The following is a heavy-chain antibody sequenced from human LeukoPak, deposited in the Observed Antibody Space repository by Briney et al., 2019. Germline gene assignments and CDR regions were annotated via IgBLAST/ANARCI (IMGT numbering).Heavy chain of an antibody. CDR3: AKSRVSGLRFLEWVYFNY. Sequence: HPGGSLRLSCAASGFTFSSYAMTWVRQAPGKGLEWVSTISASGGSTYYAGSVKGRFTISRDNSRDTLYLQTNSLGAEDTARYYCAKSRVSGLRFLEWVYFNYWGQGTLVTVSS. V-gene: IGHV3-23*01. CDR1: GFTFSSYA. CDR2: ISASGGST. J-gene: IGHJ4*02. D-gene: IGHD3-3*01.